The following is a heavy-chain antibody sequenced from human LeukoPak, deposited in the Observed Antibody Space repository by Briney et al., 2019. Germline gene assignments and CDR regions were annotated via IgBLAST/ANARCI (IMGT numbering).Heavy chain of an antibody. J-gene: IGHJ4*02. CDR3: ASSSSSWTFFDY. D-gene: IGHD6-13*01. Sequence: SETLSLTCAVSGGSIISSSYNWGWIRQPPGKGLEWIGYIYYSGSTYYNPSLKSRVTISVDTSKNQFSLKLSSVTAADTAVYYCASSSSSWTFFDYWGQGTLVTVSS. CDR1: GGSIISSSYN. CDR2: IYYSGST. V-gene: IGHV4-30-4*08.